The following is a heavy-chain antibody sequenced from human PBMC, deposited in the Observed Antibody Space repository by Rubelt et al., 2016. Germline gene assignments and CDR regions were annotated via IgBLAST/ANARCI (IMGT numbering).Heavy chain of an antibody. CDR2: INHSGST. Sequence: QVQLQESGPGLVQSSGTLSLRCHVSGADVTSDTYFWGWVRQAPGKGLEWIGEINHSGSTNYNPSLKSRVTISVDTSKNQISRKLSAVTAADTAGYYGARGLWGPVAEGYWGQGTLVTVSS. CDR1: GADVTSDTYF. D-gene: IGHD6-19*01. CDR3: ARGLWGPVAEGY. J-gene: IGHJ4*02. V-gene: IGHV4-4*02.